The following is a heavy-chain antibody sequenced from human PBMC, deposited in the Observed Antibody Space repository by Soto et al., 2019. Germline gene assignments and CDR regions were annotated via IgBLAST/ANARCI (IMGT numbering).Heavy chain of an antibody. Sequence: QVQLVQSGAEVKKPGSSVKVSCKASGGTLSSYAIRWVRQAPGQGLEWMGGIIPIFGTANYAQKFQGRVTITADESTSTAYMELSSLRSEDTVVYYCARHSCCSTPNYYYGMDVWGQGTTVTVSS. CDR3: ARHSCCSTPNYYYGMDV. CDR2: IIPIFGTA. J-gene: IGHJ6*02. CDR1: GGTLSSYA. D-gene: IGHD2-15*01. V-gene: IGHV1-69*12.